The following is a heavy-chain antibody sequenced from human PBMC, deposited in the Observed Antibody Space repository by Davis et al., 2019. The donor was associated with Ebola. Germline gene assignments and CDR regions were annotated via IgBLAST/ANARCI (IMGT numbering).Heavy chain of an antibody. CDR3: ARIQGRITIFGVVTTNWFDP. CDR1: GFSLSTSGMC. Sequence: SGPTLVKPTQTLTLTCTFSGFSLSTSGMCVSWIRQPPGKALEWLARIAWDDDKYYSTSLKTRLTISKDTSKSQVVLTMTNMDPVDTATYYCARIQGRITIFGVVTTNWFDPWGQGTLVTVSS. D-gene: IGHD3-3*01. J-gene: IGHJ5*02. CDR2: IAWDDDK. V-gene: IGHV2-70*11.